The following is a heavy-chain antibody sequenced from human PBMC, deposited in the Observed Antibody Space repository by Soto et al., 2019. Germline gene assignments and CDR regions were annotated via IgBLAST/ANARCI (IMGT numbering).Heavy chain of an antibody. CDR1: GFTFSGYV. Sequence: GGSLRLSCVASGFTFSGYVIHWVRQAPGKGLEWVGRIRSKANNYATAYAASVKGRFTISRDDSKNTAYLQMNSLKTEDTAVYYCTTTSGYYDSSVAYWGQGTLVTVSS. CDR2: IRSKANNYAT. D-gene: IGHD3-22*01. V-gene: IGHV3-73*01. J-gene: IGHJ4*02. CDR3: TTTSGYYDSSVAY.